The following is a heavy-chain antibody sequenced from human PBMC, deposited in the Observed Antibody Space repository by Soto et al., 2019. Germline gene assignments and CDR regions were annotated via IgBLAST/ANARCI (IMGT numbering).Heavy chain of an antibody. CDR1: GFTFSSYA. CDR3: EKDSSYCGTGSYFFYYYVMDV. D-gene: IGHD3-10*01. Sequence: EVQLLESGGGLVQPGGSLRLSCAASGFTFSSYAMSWVRQAPGKGLEWVSAISGSGGGTYYADSVKGRFTISRDNSKNKRSLQMNSLRAEDTAVYYCEKDSSYCGTGSYFFYYYVMDVWGQGTTVTVSS. V-gene: IGHV3-23*01. CDR2: ISGSGGGT. J-gene: IGHJ6*02.